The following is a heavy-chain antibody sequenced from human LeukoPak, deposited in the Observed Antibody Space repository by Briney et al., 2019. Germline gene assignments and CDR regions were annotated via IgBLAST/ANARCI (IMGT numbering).Heavy chain of an antibody. Sequence: GGSLRLSCAASGLKISYHIMNWVRQAPGKGLEWVSSMSSSSSTTSYADSVKGRFAISRDNSKNTLYLQMNSLRAEDTAVYYCAKDREVCITGTTCYYYMDVWGKGTTVTVSS. CDR2: MSSSSSTT. J-gene: IGHJ6*03. CDR3: AKDREVCITGTTCYYYMDV. CDR1: GLKISYHI. V-gene: IGHV3-48*01. D-gene: IGHD1-7*01.